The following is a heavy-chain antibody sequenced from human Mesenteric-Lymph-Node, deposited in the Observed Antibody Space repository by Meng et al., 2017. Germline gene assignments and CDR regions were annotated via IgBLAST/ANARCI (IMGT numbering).Heavy chain of an antibody. CDR3: ARDFSSPEKGGFDY. D-gene: IGHD2-2*01. Sequence: GGSLRLSCAASGFTFSSYEMNWVRQAPGKGLEWVSYISSSGSTIYYADSVKGRFTISRDNAKNSLYLQMNSLRAEDTAVYYCARDFSSPEKGGFDYWGQGTLVTVSS. V-gene: IGHV3-48*03. CDR2: ISSSGSTI. CDR1: GFTFSSYE. J-gene: IGHJ4*02.